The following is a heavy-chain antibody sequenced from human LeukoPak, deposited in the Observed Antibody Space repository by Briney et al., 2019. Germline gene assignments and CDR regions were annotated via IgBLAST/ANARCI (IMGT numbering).Heavy chain of an antibody. CDR1: GYTLTELS. V-gene: IGHV1-24*01. J-gene: IGHJ6*02. Sequence: ASVKVSCKVSGYTLTELSMHWVRQAPGKGLEWMGGFDPEDGETIYAQKFQGRVTMTEDTSTDTAYMELSSLRSEDTAVYYCATVVPPPTTVTHYYCYGMDVWGQGTTVTVSS. CDR3: ATVVPPPTTVTHYYCYGMDV. CDR2: FDPEDGET. D-gene: IGHD4-11*01.